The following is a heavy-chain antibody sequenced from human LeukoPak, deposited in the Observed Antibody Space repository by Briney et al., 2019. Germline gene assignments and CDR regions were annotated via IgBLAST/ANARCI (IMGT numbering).Heavy chain of an antibody. CDR1: GGSFSGYY. D-gene: IGHD1-1*01. Sequence: PSETLCLTCAVYGGSFSGYYWSWIRQPPGKGLEWIGEINHSGSTNYNPSLKSRVTISVDTSKNQFSLKLSSVTAADTAVYYCARATTYGMDVWGQGTTVTVSS. J-gene: IGHJ6*02. CDR3: ARATTYGMDV. V-gene: IGHV4-34*01. CDR2: INHSGST.